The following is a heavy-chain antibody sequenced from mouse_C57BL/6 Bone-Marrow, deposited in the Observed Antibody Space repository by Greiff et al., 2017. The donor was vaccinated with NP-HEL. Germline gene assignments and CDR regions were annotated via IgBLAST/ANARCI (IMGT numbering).Heavy chain of an antibody. D-gene: IGHD1-1*01. CDR2: ISSGGSYT. J-gene: IGHJ4*01. V-gene: IGHV5-6*01. Sequence: EVHLVESGGDLVKPGGSLKLSCAASGFTFSSYGMSWVRQTPDKRLEWVATISSGGSYTYYPDSVKGRFTISRDNAKNTLYLQMSSLKSEDPAMYYCARLGTTVYAMDYWGQGTSVTVSS. CDR1: GFTFSSYG. CDR3: ARLGTTVYAMDY.